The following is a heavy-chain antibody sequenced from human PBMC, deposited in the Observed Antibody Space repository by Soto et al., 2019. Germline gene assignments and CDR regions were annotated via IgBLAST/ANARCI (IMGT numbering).Heavy chain of an antibody. Sequence: ESGGGVVQPGRSLRLSCAVSGFTFRSYAMHWVRQAPGKGLEWVAVISYDGSKKYYADSVKGRFTISRDTSKSTLYLQMDSLRVEDTAVYYCARPQLWLGQLEYWGQGTLVTVSS. CDR3: ARPQLWLGQLEY. D-gene: IGHD3-10*01. V-gene: IGHV3-30-3*01. J-gene: IGHJ4*02. CDR1: GFTFRSYA. CDR2: ISYDGSKK.